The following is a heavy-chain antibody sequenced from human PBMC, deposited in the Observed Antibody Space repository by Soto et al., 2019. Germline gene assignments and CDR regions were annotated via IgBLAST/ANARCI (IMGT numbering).Heavy chain of an antibody. Sequence: PSETLSLTCTVSGGSISSYYWSWIRQPPGKGLEWIGYIYYSGSTNYNPSLKSRVTISVDTSKNQFSLKLSSVTAADTAVYYCARETAVAGSRGFDYWGQGTLVTVSS. CDR2: IYYSGST. D-gene: IGHD6-19*01. CDR1: GGSISSYY. CDR3: ARETAVAGSRGFDY. J-gene: IGHJ4*02. V-gene: IGHV4-59*01.